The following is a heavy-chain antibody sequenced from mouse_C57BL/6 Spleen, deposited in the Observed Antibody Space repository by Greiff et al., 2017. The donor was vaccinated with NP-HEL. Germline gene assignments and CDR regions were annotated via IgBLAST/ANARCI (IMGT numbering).Heavy chain of an antibody. CDR1: GYTFTSYW. CDR2: IDPSDSYT. CDR3: ARPYGSSYAMDY. D-gene: IGHD1-1*01. Sequence: QVQLQQPGAELVMPGASVKLSCKASGYTFTSYWMHWVKQRPGQGLEWIGEIDPSDSYTNYNQKFKGKSTLTVDKSSSTAYMPLSSLTSEDSAVYYCARPYGSSYAMDYWGQGTSVTVSS. J-gene: IGHJ4*01. V-gene: IGHV1-69*01.